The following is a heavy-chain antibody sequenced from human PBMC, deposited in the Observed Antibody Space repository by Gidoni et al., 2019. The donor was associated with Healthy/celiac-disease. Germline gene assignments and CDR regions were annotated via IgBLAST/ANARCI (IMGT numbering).Heavy chain of an antibody. Sequence: QVQLQESRPGLVKPSETLSLTCTVSGGSISSYYWSWIRQPPGKGLEWIGYIYYSGSTNYNHSLKSRVTISVDTSKNQFSLKLSSVTAADTAVYYCARENTAMVNFDYWGQGTLVTVSS. V-gene: IGHV4-59*01. D-gene: IGHD5-18*01. J-gene: IGHJ4*02. CDR1: GGSISSYY. CDR3: ARENTAMVNFDY. CDR2: IYYSGST.